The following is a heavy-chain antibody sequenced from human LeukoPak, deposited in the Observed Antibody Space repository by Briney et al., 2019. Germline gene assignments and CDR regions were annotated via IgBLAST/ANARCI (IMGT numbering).Heavy chain of an antibody. CDR1: GYTFTGYY. D-gene: IGHD5-24*01. CDR2: INPNSGST. J-gene: IGHJ4*02. Sequence: ASVKVSCKASGYTFTGYYMHWVRQAPGQGLEWMGWINPNSGSTNYAQKFQGRVTMTRDTSISTAYMELSRLRSDDTAVYYCARSRDGYNYGGLDYWGQGTLVTVSS. V-gene: IGHV1-2*02. CDR3: ARSRDGYNYGGLDY.